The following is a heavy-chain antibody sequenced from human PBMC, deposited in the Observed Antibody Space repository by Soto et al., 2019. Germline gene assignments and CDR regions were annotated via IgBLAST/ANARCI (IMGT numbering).Heavy chain of an antibody. CDR1: GFTFSSYA. CDR2: ISGSGGST. V-gene: IGHV3-23*01. J-gene: IGHJ4*02. D-gene: IGHD3-10*01. Sequence: HPGGSLRLSCAASGFTFSSYAMSWVRQAPGKGLEWVSAISGSGGSTYYADSVKGRFTISRDNSKNTLYLQMNSLRAEDTAVYYCAKARVTMVRGVPQPGYFDYWGQGTLVTVSP. CDR3: AKARVTMVRGVPQPGYFDY.